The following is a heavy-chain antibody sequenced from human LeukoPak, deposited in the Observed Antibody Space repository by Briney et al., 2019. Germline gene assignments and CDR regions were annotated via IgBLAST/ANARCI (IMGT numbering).Heavy chain of an antibody. Sequence: GGSLRLSCAASGFTFSSYAMSWVRQAPGKGLEWVSAISGSGGSTYYADSVKGRFTISRDNSKNTLYLQMNSLRAEDTAVYYCAKQGISSGWSAQYYYYGMGVWGQGTTVTVSS. V-gene: IGHV3-23*01. CDR3: AKQGISSGWSAQYYYYGMGV. CDR2: ISGSGGST. CDR1: GFTFSSYA. J-gene: IGHJ6*02. D-gene: IGHD6-19*01.